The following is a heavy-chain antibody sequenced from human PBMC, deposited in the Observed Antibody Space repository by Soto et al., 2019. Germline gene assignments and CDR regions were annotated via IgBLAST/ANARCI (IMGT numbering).Heavy chain of an antibody. J-gene: IGHJ6*02. CDR1: GGSFSSYA. Sequence: SVKVAFSASGGSFSSYAISWLRRAPGQALEWMGGIIPIFGTANYAHKSQGRVPITADESTTTASMELSSLRSEDTAVYYCARDSIVGATDYGMDVWGQGTTVIVYS. CDR2: IIPIFGTA. D-gene: IGHD1-26*01. CDR3: ARDSIVGATDYGMDV. V-gene: IGHV1-69*13.